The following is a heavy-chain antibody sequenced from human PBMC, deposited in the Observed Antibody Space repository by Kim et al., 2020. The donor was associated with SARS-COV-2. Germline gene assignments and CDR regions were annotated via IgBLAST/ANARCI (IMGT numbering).Heavy chain of an antibody. CDR2: INSDGTII. CDR3: ASARSSRWGA. Sequence: GGSLRLSCEASGFMFSTYLMHWVRQAPGKGLVWVSRINSDGTIIDYADSVKGRFTISRDNAKNTLYLQMNSVRAEDTATYYCASARSSRWGAWGQGTLVTVSS. J-gene: IGHJ5*02. D-gene: IGHD2-2*01. CDR1: GFMFSTYL. V-gene: IGHV3-74*01.